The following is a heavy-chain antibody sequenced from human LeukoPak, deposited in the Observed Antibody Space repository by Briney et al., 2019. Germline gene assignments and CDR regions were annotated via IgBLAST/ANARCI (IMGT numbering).Heavy chain of an antibody. J-gene: IGHJ4*02. CDR1: GGSFSGYY. Sequence: SETLSLTCAVYGGSFSGYYWSWIRQPPGKGLEWIGEINHSGSTNYNPSLKSRVSISVDTSKNQFSLKLTSVTAADTAVYHCASGSEYSSSEGYYFDYWGQGILVTVSS. CDR2: INHSGST. CDR3: ASGSEYSSSEGYYFDY. V-gene: IGHV4-34*01. D-gene: IGHD6-6*01.